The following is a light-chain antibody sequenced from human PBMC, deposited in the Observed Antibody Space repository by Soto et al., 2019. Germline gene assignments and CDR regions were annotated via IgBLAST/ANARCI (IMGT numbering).Light chain of an antibody. CDR2: RNN. J-gene: IGLJ2*01. Sequence: QSALTQPPSVSGTPGQRVSISCSGSTSNIGSNSVYWYQHLPGTAPKLLIYRNNRRPSGVPDRFSGSKSGTSASLAIGGLRSEDEADYYCATWDDSLSGYVVFGGGTQLTVL. CDR3: ATWDDSLSGYVV. CDR1: TSNIGSNS. V-gene: IGLV1-47*01.